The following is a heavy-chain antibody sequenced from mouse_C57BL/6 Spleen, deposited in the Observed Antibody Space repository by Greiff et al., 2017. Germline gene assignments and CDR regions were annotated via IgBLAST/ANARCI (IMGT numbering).Heavy chain of an antibody. CDR3: ARNPLYYAMDY. CDR2: IWTGGGT. V-gene: IGHV2-9-1*01. J-gene: IGHJ4*01. Sequence: LQESGPGLVAPSQSLSITCTVSGFSLTSYAISWVRQPPGKGLEWLGVIWTGGGTNYNSALKTRMSISKDNSESQVFLKMNSLQTDDTARYYCARNPLYYAMDYWGQGTSVTVSS. CDR1: GFSLTSYA.